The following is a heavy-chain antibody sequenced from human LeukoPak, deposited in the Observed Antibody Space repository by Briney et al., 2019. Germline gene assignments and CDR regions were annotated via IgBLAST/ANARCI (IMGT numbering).Heavy chain of an antibody. CDR1: GDSVSSNSAA. CDR3: ALGAYDY. CDR2: TYYRSKWYI. V-gene: IGHV6-1*01. J-gene: IGHJ4*02. Sequence: SQTLSLTCAISGDSVSSNSAAWTWIRQSPSRGLEWLGRTYYRSKWYIDYAVSVKSRITINPDTSKNQLSLQLNSATPEDTAVYYCALGAYDYWGQGTLVTVSS. D-gene: IGHD1-26*01.